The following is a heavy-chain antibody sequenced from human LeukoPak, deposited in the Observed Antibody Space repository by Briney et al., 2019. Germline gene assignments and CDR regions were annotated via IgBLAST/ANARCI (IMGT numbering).Heavy chain of an antibody. J-gene: IGHJ4*02. CDR2: ISGDGGST. Sequence: PGGSLRLSCAASGFTFSNAWMSWGRQAPGKGLEWVSLISGDGGSTYYADSVKGRFTISRDNSKNSLYLQMNSLRAEDTALYYCAKDHQGSEGYFDYWGQGTLVTVSS. CDR1: GFTFSNAW. V-gene: IGHV3-43*02. D-gene: IGHD3-10*01. CDR3: AKDHQGSEGYFDY.